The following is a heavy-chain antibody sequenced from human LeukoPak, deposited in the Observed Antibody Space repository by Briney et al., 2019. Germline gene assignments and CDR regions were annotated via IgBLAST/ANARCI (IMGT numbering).Heavy chain of an antibody. CDR1: GFTFSSYW. V-gene: IGHV3-7*03. CDR3: ARDLWVRAYYYGMDV. D-gene: IGHD3-16*01. J-gene: IGHJ6*04. CDR2: IKQDGSEK. Sequence: GGSLRLSCAASGFTFSSYWMSWVRQAPGKGLEWVANIKQDGSEKYYVDSVKGRFTISRDNAKNSLYLQMNSLRAEDTAVYYCARDLWVRAYYYGMDVWGKGTRSPSPQ.